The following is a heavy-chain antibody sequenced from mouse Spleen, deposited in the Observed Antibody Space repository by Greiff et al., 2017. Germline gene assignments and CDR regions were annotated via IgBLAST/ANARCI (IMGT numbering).Heavy chain of an antibody. CDR3: ARDDYHPFDY. D-gene: IGHD2-4*01. CDR2: ISSGSSTI. V-gene: IGHV5-17*02. CDR1: GFTFSSFG. J-gene: IGHJ2*01. Sequence: EVMLVESGGGLVQPGGSRKLSCAASGFTFSSFGMHWVRQAPEKGLEWVAYISSGSSTIYYADTVKGRFTISRDNPKNTLFLQMTSLRSEDTAMYYCARDDYHPFDYWGQGTTLTVSS.